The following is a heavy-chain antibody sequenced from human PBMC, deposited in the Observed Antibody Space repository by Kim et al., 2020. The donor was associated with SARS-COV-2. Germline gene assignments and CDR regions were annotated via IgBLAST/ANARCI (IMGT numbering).Heavy chain of an antibody. CDR2: INPSGGST. Sequence: ASVKVSCKASGYTFTSYYMHWVRQAPGQGLEWMGIINPSGGSTSYAQKFQGRVTMTRDTSTSTVYMELSSLRSEDTAVYYCARDFLSSGWYGVYYFDYWGQGTLVTVSS. V-gene: IGHV1-46*01. D-gene: IGHD6-19*01. J-gene: IGHJ4*02. CDR3: ARDFLSSGWYGVYYFDY. CDR1: GYTFTSYY.